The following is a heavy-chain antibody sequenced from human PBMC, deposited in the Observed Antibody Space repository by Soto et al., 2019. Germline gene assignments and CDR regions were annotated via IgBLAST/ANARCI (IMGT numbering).Heavy chain of an antibody. CDR1: GGSISSEY. Sequence: PSETLSLTCTVSGGSISSEYWCWIRQPPGKGLGWMGYMYYSGSTNYNPSLQSRVTISVDTSKNKFSLKLSSVTAADTAVDYFAREGAAAGTGYYWYLMDFWG. V-gene: IGHV4-59*01. CDR2: MYYSGST. J-gene: IGHJ6*02. CDR3: AREGAAAGTGYYWYLMDF. D-gene: IGHD6-13*01.